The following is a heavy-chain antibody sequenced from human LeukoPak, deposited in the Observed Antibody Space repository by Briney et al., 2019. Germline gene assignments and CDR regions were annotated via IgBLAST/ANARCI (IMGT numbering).Heavy chain of an antibody. CDR2: LNPNSGNT. V-gene: IGHV1-8*01. D-gene: IGHD3-16*01. CDR1: GYTFTSYD. Sequence: ASVKVSCKASGYTFTSYDINWVRQATGQGLEWMGWLNPNSGNTVYAQKFQGRVTMTMNTPISTAYMELSSLRSEDTAVYYCARGRLRLPRSFDPWGQGTLVTVSS. J-gene: IGHJ5*02. CDR3: ARGRLRLPRSFDP.